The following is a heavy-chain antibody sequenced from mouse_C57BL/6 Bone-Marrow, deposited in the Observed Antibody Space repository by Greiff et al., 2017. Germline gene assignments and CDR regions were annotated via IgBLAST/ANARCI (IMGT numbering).Heavy chain of an antibody. V-gene: IGHV1-59*01. CDR2: IDPSDSYT. CDR1: GYTFTSYW. D-gene: IGHD2-4*01. CDR3: AKTYCYDYDGEYFDV. J-gene: IGHJ1*03. Sequence: QVQLKQSGAELVRPGTSVKLSCKASGYTFTSYWMHWVKQRPGQGLEWIGVIDPSDSYTNYNQKFKGKATLTVDTSSSTAYMQLSSLTSEDSAVYYCAKTYCYDYDGEYFDVWGTGTTVTVSS.